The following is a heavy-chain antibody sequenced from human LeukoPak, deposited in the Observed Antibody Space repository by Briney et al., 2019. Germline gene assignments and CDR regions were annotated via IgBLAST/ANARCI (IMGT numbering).Heavy chain of an antibody. J-gene: IGHJ4*02. D-gene: IGHD3-3*01. CDR2: IWYDGSNE. CDR3: AHTVWSGNYFDY. V-gene: IGHV3-33*01. Sequence: GGSLRLSCAASGFTFSSYGMHWVRQAPGKGLEWVAVIWYDGSNENYGDFVKGRFTISRDKSKNTLYLQMNSLRVEDTAVYYCAHTVWSGNYFDYWGQGALVTVSS. CDR1: GFTFSSYG.